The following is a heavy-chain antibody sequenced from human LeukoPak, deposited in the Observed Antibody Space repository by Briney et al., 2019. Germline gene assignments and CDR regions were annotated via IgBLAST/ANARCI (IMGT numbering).Heavy chain of an antibody. CDR3: ARDRSRVSDY. CDR1: GFTFSSYS. CDR2: ISSDSYYI. J-gene: IGHJ4*02. Sequence: GGSLRLSCAASGFTFSSYSMNWVRQAPGKGLEWVSAISSDSYYIYFADSVKGRFTISRDNAKNSLYLQMNSLRAEDTAVYYCARDRSRVSDYWGQGTLVTVSS. V-gene: IGHV3-21*01.